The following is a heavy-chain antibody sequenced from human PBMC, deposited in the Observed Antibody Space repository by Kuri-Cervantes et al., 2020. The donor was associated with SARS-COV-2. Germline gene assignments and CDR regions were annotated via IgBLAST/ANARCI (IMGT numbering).Heavy chain of an antibody. J-gene: IGHJ1*01. CDR3: ARTAAAGTQYFQH. CDR2: IIPIFGTA. V-gene: IGHV1-69*05. Sequence: SVKVSCKASGGTFSSYAISWVRQAPGQGLEWMGGIIPIFGTANYAQKFQGRVTMTTDTSTSTAYMELRSLRSDDTAVYYCARTAAAGTQYFQHWGQGTLVTVSS. CDR1: GGTFSSYA. D-gene: IGHD6-13*01.